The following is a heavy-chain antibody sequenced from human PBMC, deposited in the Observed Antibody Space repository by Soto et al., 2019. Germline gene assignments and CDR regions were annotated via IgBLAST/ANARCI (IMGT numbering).Heavy chain of an antibody. V-gene: IGHV1-2*02. CDR2: INPNSGGT. CDR1: GYTFTGYY. D-gene: IGHD2-2*01. Sequence: GASVKVSCKASGYTFTGYYMHWVRQAPGQGLEWMGWINPNSGGTNYAQKFQGRVTMTRDTSISTAYMELSRLRSDDTAVYYCARDTSYQYCSSTSCYSGYGMDVWGQGTTVTVSS. CDR3: ARDTSYQYCSSTSCYSGYGMDV. J-gene: IGHJ6*02.